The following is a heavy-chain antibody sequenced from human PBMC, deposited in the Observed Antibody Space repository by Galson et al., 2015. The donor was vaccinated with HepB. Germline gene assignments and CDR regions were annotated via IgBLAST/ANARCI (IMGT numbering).Heavy chain of an antibody. J-gene: IGHJ4*02. Sequence: SLRLSCAASGSTFDNYDMHWVRQTPDKGLEWVAVIWYDGTKKYYADSVTGRFTISRDNSNNTLYLQMNSLRDDDTALYYCARDTHFGGFDSWGQGTLVTVSS. CDR2: IWYDGTKK. CDR1: GSTFDNYD. D-gene: IGHD3-16*01. V-gene: IGHV3-33*01. CDR3: ARDTHFGGFDS.